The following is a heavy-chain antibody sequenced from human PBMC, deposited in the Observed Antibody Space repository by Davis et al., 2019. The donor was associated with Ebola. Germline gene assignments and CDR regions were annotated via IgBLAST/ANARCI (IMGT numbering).Heavy chain of an antibody. CDR2: IWYDGSNK. V-gene: IGHV3-33*01. J-gene: IGHJ6*02. Sequence: GESLKISCAASGFTFSSYGMHWVRQAPGKGLEWVAVIWYDGSNKYYADSVKGRFTISRDNSKNTLYLQMNSLRAEDTAVYYCARQLPPYYYYYGMDVWGQGTTVTVSS. CDR3: ARQLPPYYYYYGMDV. CDR1: GFTFSSYG. D-gene: IGHD2-2*01.